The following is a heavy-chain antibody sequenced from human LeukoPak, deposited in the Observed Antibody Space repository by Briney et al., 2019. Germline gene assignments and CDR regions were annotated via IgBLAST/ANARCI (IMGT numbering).Heavy chain of an antibody. CDR3: ARVPYYYDGSGYFYFDS. D-gene: IGHD3-22*01. V-gene: IGHV3-7*01. CDR1: GFTFGSYK. Sequence: GGSLRLSCAASGFTFGSYKMSWVRQAPGKGLEWVANIKQDGSEKYYVDSVKGRFTISRDNAMNSLYLQMNSLRAEDTAVYYCARVPYYYDGSGYFYFDSWGQGTLVTVSS. J-gene: IGHJ4*02. CDR2: IKQDGSEK.